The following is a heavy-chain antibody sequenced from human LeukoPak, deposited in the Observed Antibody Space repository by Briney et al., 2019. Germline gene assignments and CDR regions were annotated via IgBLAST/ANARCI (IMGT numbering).Heavy chain of an antibody. Sequence: PSETLSLTCTVSGGSISSYYWSWIRQPPGKGLEWIGYIYYTGSTNYNPSLKSRVTISVDTSKNQFSLNLSSVTAADTAVYYCARVKYVYSSSFDYWGQGTLVTVSS. CDR1: GGSISSYY. D-gene: IGHD6-6*01. J-gene: IGHJ4*02. CDR3: ARVKYVYSSSFDY. CDR2: IYYTGST. V-gene: IGHV4-59*01.